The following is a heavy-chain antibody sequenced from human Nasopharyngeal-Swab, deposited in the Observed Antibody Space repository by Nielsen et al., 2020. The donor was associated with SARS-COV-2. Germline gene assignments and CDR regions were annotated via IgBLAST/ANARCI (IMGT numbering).Heavy chain of an antibody. Sequence: SQTLSLTGAVYGGSFSGYYWSWIRQPPGKGLEWIGEINHSGSTNYNPSLKSRVTISVDTSKNQFSLKLSSVTAADTAVYYCARGNGAFDYWGQGTLVTVSS. J-gene: IGHJ4*02. CDR3: ARGNGAFDY. D-gene: IGHD4-17*01. CDR1: GGSFSGYY. CDR2: INHSGST. V-gene: IGHV4-34*01.